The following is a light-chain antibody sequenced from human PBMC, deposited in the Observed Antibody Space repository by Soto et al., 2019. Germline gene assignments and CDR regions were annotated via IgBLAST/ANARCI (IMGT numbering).Light chain of an antibody. J-gene: IGKJ4*02. V-gene: IGKV3-20*01. Sequence: EIVLTQSPGTLSLSPGERATLSCRASQSVSSSSLAWYQQIPGQAPRLLIYGASRRTTAIPDRFSGSGSVTDFTLTVSRLEPEDVAVYYCQQYGSSVMLGGGTKVEIK. CDR3: QQYGSSVM. CDR2: GAS. CDR1: QSVSSSS.